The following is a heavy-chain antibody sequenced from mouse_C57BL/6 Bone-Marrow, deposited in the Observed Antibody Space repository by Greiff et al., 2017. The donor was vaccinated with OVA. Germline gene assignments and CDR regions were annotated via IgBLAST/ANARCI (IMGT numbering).Heavy chain of an antibody. D-gene: IGHD1-1*01. J-gene: IGHJ4*01. Sequence: DVKLVESGGDLVKPGGSLKLSCAASGFTFSSYGMSWVRQTPDKRLEWVATISSGGSYTSYPDSVKGRFTISRDNAKNTLYLKMSSVESEDTAMYYCARNYYGYAMDYWGQGTAVTVSS. CDR3: ARNYYGYAMDY. V-gene: IGHV5-6*02. CDR1: GFTFSSYG. CDR2: ISSGGSYT.